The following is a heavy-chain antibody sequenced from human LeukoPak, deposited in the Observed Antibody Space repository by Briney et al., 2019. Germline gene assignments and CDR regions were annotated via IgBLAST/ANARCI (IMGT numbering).Heavy chain of an antibody. V-gene: IGHV1-18*01. CDR1: GYTFTSYG. J-gene: IGHJ4*02. CDR3: ARDGEAGTRELGY. CDR2: ISAYNGNT. D-gene: IGHD6-13*01. Sequence: ASVXXXCXAXGYTFTSYGXSWVRXXPXQXXXXXXWISAYNGNTNYAQKLQGRVTMTTDTSTSTAYMELRSLRSDDTAVYYCARDGEAGTRELGYWGQGTLVTVSS.